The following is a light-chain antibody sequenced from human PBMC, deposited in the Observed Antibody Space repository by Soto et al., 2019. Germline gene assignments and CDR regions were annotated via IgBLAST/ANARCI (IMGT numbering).Light chain of an antibody. J-gene: IGKJ1*01. CDR1: QSVRSSY. CDR3: QQYVTSPRT. V-gene: IGKV3-20*01. Sequence: IVLTQSPGTLSLSPGERATLSCRASQSVRSSYLAWYQQKLGQAPRLLIYGVFNRATGIPDRFSGSGSGTDFTLTISRLESEDFAVDYCQQYVTSPRTFGKGTKVEIK. CDR2: GVF.